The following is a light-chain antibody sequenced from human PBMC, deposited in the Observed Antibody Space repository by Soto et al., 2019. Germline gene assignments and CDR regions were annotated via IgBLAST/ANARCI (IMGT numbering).Light chain of an antibody. CDR3: LETSNRAPLYP. CDR1: QSLVSSDGGMY. J-gene: IGKJ2*01. CDR2: KVS. V-gene: IGKV2-30*01. Sequence: VVMTQSPLSLPVTLGQSASMSCNSSQSLVSSDGGMYLNWFQQRPGQSPRRLIYKVSIRDFGVPGGFRGGGFGNGFTLESRWVGAGDGGNYCGLETSNRAPLYPFGQGTKLEIK.